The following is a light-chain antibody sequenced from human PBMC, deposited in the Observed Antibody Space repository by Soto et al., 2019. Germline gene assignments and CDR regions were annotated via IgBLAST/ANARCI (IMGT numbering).Light chain of an antibody. V-gene: IGLV1-51*02. J-gene: IGLJ1*01. CDR1: SSNIGSND. CDR2: ENS. Sequence: QSVLTQPPSVSAAPGQKVTISCSGNSSNIGSNDVSWYQQLPGKAPKLLIYENSQRPSGIPDRFTGSKSGTAATLGITGLQTGEEADYYCGTWDSRLLALFGTWTK. CDR3: GTWDSRLLAL.